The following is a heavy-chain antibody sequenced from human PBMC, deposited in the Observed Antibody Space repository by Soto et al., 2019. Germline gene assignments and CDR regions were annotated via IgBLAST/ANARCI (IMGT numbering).Heavy chain of an antibody. CDR3: ARGAVTGTSLFDY. V-gene: IGHV3-48*02. D-gene: IGHD6-19*01. CDR2: INKNGFTI. CDR1: GFTLTTYS. Sequence: LRLSCAVSGFTLTTYSMNWVRQAPGKGLEWISFINKNGFTIYYADSVKGRFTISRDYAKNSLYLQMDSLRHEDTAVYYCARGAVTGTSLFDYWGLGTLVTVSS. J-gene: IGHJ4*02.